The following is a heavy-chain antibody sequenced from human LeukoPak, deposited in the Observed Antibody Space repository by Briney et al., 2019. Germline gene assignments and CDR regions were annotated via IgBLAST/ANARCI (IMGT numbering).Heavy chain of an antibody. CDR3: ARDRVTGYSDY. Sequence: GGSLRLSCAASGFTVSSNYMTWVRQAPGKGLEWVSVVYGGDTTYYADSVKGRFTISRDNSKNTLYLQMNSLRAEDTAVYYCARDRVTGYSDYWGQGTLVTVSS. D-gene: IGHD3-9*01. CDR2: VYGGDTT. V-gene: IGHV3-66*01. J-gene: IGHJ4*02. CDR1: GFTVSSNY.